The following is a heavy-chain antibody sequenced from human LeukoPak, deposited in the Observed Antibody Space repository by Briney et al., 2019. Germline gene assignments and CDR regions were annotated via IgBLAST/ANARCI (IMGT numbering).Heavy chain of an antibody. CDR2: FDPEDGET. Sequence: ASVKVSCKVSGYTLTELSMHWVRQAPGKGLEWMEGFDPEDGETIYAQKFQGRVTMTRDTSISTAYMELSRLRSDDTAVYYCARDGVVPDDYWGQGTLVTVSS. D-gene: IGHD2-2*01. V-gene: IGHV1-24*01. CDR1: GYTLTELS. J-gene: IGHJ4*02. CDR3: ARDGVVPDDY.